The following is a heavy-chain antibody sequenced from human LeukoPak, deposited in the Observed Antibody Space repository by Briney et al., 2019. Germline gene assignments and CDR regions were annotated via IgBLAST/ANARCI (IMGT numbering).Heavy chain of an antibody. J-gene: IGHJ4*02. CDR3: AKASIYGYYFDY. CDR1: GFTFDDYA. Sequence: GGSLRLSCAASGFTFDDYAMHWVRQAPGKGLEWVSGISWNSGSIGYADSVKGRFTISRDSAKNSLYLQMNSLRAEDMALYYCAKASIYGYYFDYWGQGTLVTVSS. CDR2: ISWNSGSI. V-gene: IGHV3-9*03. D-gene: IGHD3-10*01.